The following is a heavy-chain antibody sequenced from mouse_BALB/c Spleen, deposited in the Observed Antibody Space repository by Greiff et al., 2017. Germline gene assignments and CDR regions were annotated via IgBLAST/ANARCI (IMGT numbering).Heavy chain of an antibody. CDR2: ISTYYGDA. V-gene: IGHV1S137*01. J-gene: IGHJ4*01. CDR3: ARSYGNYDPYYAMDY. D-gene: IGHD2-10*02. CDR1: GYTFTDYA. Sequence: QVQLKQSGAELVRPGVSVKISCKGSGYTFTDYAMHWVKQSHAKSLEWIGVISTYYGDASYNQKFKGKATMTVDKSSSTAYMELARLTSEDSAIYYCARSYGNYDPYYAMDYWGQGTSVTVSS.